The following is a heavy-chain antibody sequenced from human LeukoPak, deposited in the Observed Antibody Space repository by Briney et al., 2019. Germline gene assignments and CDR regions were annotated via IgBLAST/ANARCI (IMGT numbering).Heavy chain of an antibody. V-gene: IGHV4-4*07. CDR3: ARGSSGSTKRYYFDS. J-gene: IGHJ4*02. D-gene: IGHD6-19*01. CDR2: LYSSGDT. Sequence: SETLSLTCTVSGGSISGYYWNWVRQPADRGLEWIGRLYSSGDTCYNPSLKSRLTMSVDTSKNQFSLKLRSVTAADTAVYYCARGSSGSTKRYYFDSWGQGALVTVPS. CDR1: GGSISGYY.